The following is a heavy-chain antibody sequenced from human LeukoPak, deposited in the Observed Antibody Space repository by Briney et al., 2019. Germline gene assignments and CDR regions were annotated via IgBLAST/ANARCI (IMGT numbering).Heavy chain of an antibody. Sequence: ASVKVSCKVSGYTLTELSMHWVRQAPGKGLEWMGGFDPEDGETIYAQKFQGRVTMTEDTSTDTAYMELSRLRSDDTAVYYCASAPMGADDAFDIWGQGTMVTVSS. CDR2: FDPEDGET. D-gene: IGHD1-26*01. J-gene: IGHJ3*02. V-gene: IGHV1-24*01. CDR1: GYTLTELS. CDR3: ASAPMGADDAFDI.